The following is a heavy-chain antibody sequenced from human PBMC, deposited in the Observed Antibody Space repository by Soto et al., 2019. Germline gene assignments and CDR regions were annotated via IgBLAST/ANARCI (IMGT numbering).Heavy chain of an antibody. CDR2: IYYSGST. J-gene: IGHJ4*02. CDR1: GRSISSVNYY. V-gene: IGHV4-30-4*01. CDR3: ARYGSGDCYHGSCYSPFYN. D-gene: IGHD2-15*01. Sequence: PSETLSLTCTVSGRSISSVNYYWSWIRQPPGKGLEWIGYIYYSGSTYYNPSLRSRVTISVDTSKNQFSLKLSSVTAADTAVYYCARYGSGDCYHGSCYSPFYNWGQENLLPVSA.